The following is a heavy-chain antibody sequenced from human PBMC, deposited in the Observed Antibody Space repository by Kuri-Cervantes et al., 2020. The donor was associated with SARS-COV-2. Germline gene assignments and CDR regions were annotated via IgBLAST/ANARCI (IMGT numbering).Heavy chain of an antibody. CDR2: ISFDGTNE. V-gene: IGHV3-30*09. Sequence: GGSLRLSCVASGIIFSSYPMHWVRQAPGKGLEWVAVISFDGTNEDYADSVRGRFAISRDNSKDTLYLQMNSLRPEDTAVYYCARDLYGSGSYYTLNFDRWAQGALVTVSS. CDR3: ARDLYGSGSYYTLNFDR. CDR1: GIIFSSYP. D-gene: IGHD3-10*01. J-gene: IGHJ4*02.